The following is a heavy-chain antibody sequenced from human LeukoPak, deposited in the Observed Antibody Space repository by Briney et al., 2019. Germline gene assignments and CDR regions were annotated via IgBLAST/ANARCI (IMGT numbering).Heavy chain of an antibody. CDR2: IYTSGST. Sequence: PSQTLSLTCTVSGGSISSGSYYWSWIRQPAGKGLEWIGRIYTSGSTNYNPSLKSRVTISVDTSKNQFSLKLSSVTAADTAVYYCAKGYCSSTSCPADYWGQGILVTVSS. J-gene: IGHJ4*02. CDR1: GGSISSGSYY. CDR3: AKGYCSSTSCPADY. V-gene: IGHV4-61*02. D-gene: IGHD2-2*01.